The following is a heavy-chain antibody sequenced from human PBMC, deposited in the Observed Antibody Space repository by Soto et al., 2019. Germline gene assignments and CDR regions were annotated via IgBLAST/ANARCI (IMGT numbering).Heavy chain of an antibody. D-gene: IGHD6-13*01. J-gene: IGHJ5*02. CDR3: ARHNRDSSTWFEGWFDP. CDR1: GYSFTNYW. CDR2: IHPGDSDT. Sequence: HGESLKISCQGSGYSFTNYWVGWVRQIPGRGLEWMGIIHPGDSDTRYSPFSQGQVTISADKSISTAYLQWSSLKASDTAMYYCARHNRDSSTWFEGWFDPWGQGTLVTVSS. V-gene: IGHV5-51*01.